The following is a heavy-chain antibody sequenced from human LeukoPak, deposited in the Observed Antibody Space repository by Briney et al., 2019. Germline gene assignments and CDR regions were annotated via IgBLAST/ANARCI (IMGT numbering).Heavy chain of an antibody. CDR1: GYTFTTYG. J-gene: IGHJ4*02. CDR3: VRDRIDTGTYFDF. CDR2: ISTYNGNT. V-gene: IGHV1-18*01. D-gene: IGHD4-17*01. Sequence: ASVKVSCRHSGYTFTTYGITCVRQAPGQGLEWMGWISTYNGNTNYAQKLQGRVTMTTDTSTSTAYMELRSLRSDDTAMYYCVRDRIDTGTYFDFWGQGTLVTVSS.